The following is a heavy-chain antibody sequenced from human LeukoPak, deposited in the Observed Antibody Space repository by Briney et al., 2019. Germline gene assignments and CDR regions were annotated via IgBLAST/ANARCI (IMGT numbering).Heavy chain of an antibody. J-gene: IGHJ4*02. Sequence: GGSLRLSCTASGFTFCDYAMSWVRQAPGKGGEGGGFIRSKAYGGTTEYAASVKAIFTISTDDSKCLAYLQMNSLKTEDTAVYYCTRDRGGAAGELFDYWGQGTLVTVSS. D-gene: IGHD3-10*01. V-gene: IGHV3-49*04. CDR3: TRDRGGAAGELFDY. CDR1: GFTFCDYA. CDR2: IRSKAYGGTT.